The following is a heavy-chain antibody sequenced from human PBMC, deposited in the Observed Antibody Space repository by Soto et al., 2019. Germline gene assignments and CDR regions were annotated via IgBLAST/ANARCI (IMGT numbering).Heavy chain of an antibody. CDR3: ASFSYYYGSGSYGWFDP. D-gene: IGHD3-10*01. V-gene: IGHV1-18*01. CDR1: GYTFTSYG. CDR2: ISAYNGNT. Sequence: ASVKVSCKASGYTFTSYGISWVRQAPGQGLEWMGWISAYNGNTNYAQKLQGRVTMTTDTSTSTAYMELRSLRSDDTAVYYCASFSYYYGSGSYGWFDPWGQGTLVTVSS. J-gene: IGHJ5*02.